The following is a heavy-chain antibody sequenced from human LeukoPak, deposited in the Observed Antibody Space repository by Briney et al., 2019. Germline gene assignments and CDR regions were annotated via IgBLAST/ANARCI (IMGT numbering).Heavy chain of an antibody. J-gene: IGHJ4*02. D-gene: IGHD1-26*01. CDR2: ISSGSTTI. CDR1: GFTFSIYN. CDR3: ARDSGGFYTFNY. Sequence: GGSLRLSCAASGFTFSIYNMNWVRQAPGKGLEWVSYISSGSTTIYYADSVKGRFTISRDNAKNSLYLQMNSLRDEDTAVYYCARDSGGFYTFNYWGQGTLVTVSS. V-gene: IGHV3-48*02.